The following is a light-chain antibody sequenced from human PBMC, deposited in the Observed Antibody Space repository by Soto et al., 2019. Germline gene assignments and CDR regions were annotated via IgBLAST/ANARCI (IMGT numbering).Light chain of an antibody. CDR1: SSDVGGYNY. Sequence: QSALTQPPSASGSPGQSVTISCSGTSSDVGGYNYVSWYQQHPGKAPKLMIYEVSKRPSGVPDRLSGSKSGNTASLTVSGLQVEDEADYYCASYTGSDTLVFGGGTKLTVL. CDR2: EVS. J-gene: IGLJ2*01. CDR3: ASYTGSDTLV. V-gene: IGLV2-8*01.